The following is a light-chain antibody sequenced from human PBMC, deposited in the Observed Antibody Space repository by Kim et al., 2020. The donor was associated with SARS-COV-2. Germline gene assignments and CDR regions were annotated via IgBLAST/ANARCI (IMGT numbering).Light chain of an antibody. CDR2: GAS. CDR1: QSVSSSY. J-gene: IGKJ1*01. V-gene: IGKV3D-7*01. CDR3: QQDYKLPRT. Sequence: PGERVTLSCRASQSVSSSYLTWYQQKPGQAPRLLIYGASTRATGIPARFSGSGSGTDFTLTISSLQPEDFAVYYCQQDYKLPRTFGQGTKVDIK.